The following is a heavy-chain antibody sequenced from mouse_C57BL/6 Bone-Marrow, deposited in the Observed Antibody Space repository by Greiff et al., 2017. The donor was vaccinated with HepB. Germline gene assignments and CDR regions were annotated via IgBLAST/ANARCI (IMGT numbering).Heavy chain of an antibody. Sequence: EVQLQQSGTVLARPGASVKMSCKTSGYTFTSYWMHWVKQRPGQGLEWIGAIYPGNSDTSYNQKFKGKAKLTAVTSASTAYMEHSSLTNEDSAVYYCTRVFITTVVPNWYFDVWGTGTTVTVSS. V-gene: IGHV1-5*01. CDR2: IYPGNSDT. D-gene: IGHD1-1*01. J-gene: IGHJ1*03. CDR1: GYTFTSYW. CDR3: TRVFITTVVPNWYFDV.